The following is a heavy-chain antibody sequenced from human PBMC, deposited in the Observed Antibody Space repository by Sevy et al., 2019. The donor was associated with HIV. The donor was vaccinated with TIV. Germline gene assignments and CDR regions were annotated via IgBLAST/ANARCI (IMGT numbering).Heavy chain of an antibody. CDR1: GFNFNIYS. V-gene: IGHV3-23*01. Sequence: GGSLRLSCAVSGFNFNIYSMSWVRQAPGKGLEWVSTLSFGCGKINYADSVKGRFIISRDDSKNTLYLQMNSLRAEDTAVYLWAREGWTRPHDYWGQGTLVTVSS. J-gene: IGHJ4*02. CDR3: AREGWTRPHDY. D-gene: IGHD6-19*01. CDR2: LSFGCGKI.